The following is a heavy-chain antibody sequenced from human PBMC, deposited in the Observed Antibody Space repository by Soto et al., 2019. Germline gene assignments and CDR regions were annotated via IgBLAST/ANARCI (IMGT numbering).Heavy chain of an antibody. Sequence: GRYPRTSCAVSGFSLDSDSITWVGQAPGKGLEWVSAISGSGGSTYYADSVKGRFTISRDNSKNTLYLQMNSLRAEDTAVYYCAKEMGSGWSGDYWGQGTLVTVSS. D-gene: IGHD6-19*01. CDR3: AKEMGSGWSGDY. CDR1: GFSLDSDS. CDR2: ISGSGGST. J-gene: IGHJ4*02. V-gene: IGHV3-23*01.